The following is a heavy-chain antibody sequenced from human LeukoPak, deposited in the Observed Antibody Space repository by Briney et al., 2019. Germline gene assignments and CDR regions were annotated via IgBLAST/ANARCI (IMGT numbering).Heavy chain of an antibody. D-gene: IGHD3-22*01. V-gene: IGHV4-4*02. CDR3: ARRIFHTMIVDIDAFDI. Sequence: SGTLSLTCAVSGGSISSSNWWSWVRQPPGKGLEWIGEIYHSGSTNYNPSLKSRVTISVDKSKNQFSLKLSSVTAADTAVYYCARRIFHTMIVDIDAFDIWGQGTMVTVSS. CDR2: IYHSGST. CDR1: GGSISSSNW. J-gene: IGHJ3*02.